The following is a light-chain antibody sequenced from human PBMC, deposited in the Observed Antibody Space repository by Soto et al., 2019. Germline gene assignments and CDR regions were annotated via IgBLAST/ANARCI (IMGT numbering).Light chain of an antibody. CDR1: TSDIGGYNY. Sequence: QSALTQPASVSGSPGQSITISCTGTTSDIGGYNYVSWYQQHPGNAPKLMIYDVSNRPSGVSDRFSGSKSGNTASLTISGLQAEDEADYYCSSFTDTNTYVVLGGGTKLTVL. J-gene: IGLJ2*01. CDR2: DVS. V-gene: IGLV2-14*01. CDR3: SSFTDTNTYVV.